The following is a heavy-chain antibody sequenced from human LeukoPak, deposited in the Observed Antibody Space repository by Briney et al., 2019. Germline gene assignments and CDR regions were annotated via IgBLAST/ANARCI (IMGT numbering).Heavy chain of an antibody. J-gene: IGHJ5*02. V-gene: IGHV3-21*01. D-gene: IGHD4-17*01. CDR3: ARDSPDYGDYVNWFDP. CDR1: GFTFSSYS. Sequence: PGGCLRLSCAASGFTFSSYSMNSVRQAPGKGLEWVSPISSSSSSIYYADSAKGRFIISRDNAKNSLYLQMNSLRAEDTAVYYCARDSPDYGDYVNWFDPWGQGTLVTVSS. CDR2: ISSSSSSI.